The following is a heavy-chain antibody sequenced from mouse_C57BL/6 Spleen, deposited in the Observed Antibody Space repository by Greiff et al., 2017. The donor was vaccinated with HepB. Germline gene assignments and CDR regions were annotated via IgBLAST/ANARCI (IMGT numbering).Heavy chain of an antibody. Sequence: VQLKESGGDLVKPGGSLKLSCAASGFTFSSYGMSWVRQTPDKRLEWVATISSGGSYTYYPDSVKGRFTISRDNAKNTLYLQMRSMKSEDTAMYYWARQFDDEYDGEGYYAMDDWGQGTSVTVSS. CDR3: ARQFDDEYDGEGYYAMDD. V-gene: IGHV5-6*01. D-gene: IGHD2-4*01. J-gene: IGHJ4*01. CDR1: GFTFSSYG. CDR2: ISSGGSYT.